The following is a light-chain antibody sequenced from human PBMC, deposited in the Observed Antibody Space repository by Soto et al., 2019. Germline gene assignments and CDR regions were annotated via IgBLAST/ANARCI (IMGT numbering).Light chain of an antibody. CDR2: KAS. V-gene: IGKV1-5*03. J-gene: IGKJ1*01. CDR1: QSISSW. CDR3: QQYNSYWT. Sequence: DIQMTQSPSTLSASVGDRVTITCRASQSISSWLAWYQQKPGEAPKLLIYKASILESGVPSRFSGSGSGTEFTLTISSLQPDDFATYYCQQYNSYWTFGQGTKVDIK.